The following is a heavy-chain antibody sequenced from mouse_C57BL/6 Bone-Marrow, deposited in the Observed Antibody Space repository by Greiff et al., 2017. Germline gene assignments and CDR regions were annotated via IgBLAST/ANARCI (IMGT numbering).Heavy chain of an antibody. D-gene: IGHD2-4*01. V-gene: IGHV1-15*01. CDR1: GYTFTDYE. CDR2: IDPETGGT. J-gene: IGHJ3*01. Sequence: VQLQQSGAELVRPGASVTLSCKASGYTFTDYEMHWVKQTPVHGLEWIGAIDPETGGTAYNQKFKGKAILTADKSSSTAYMELRSLTSEDSAVYYWTRGVYYDYGPFAYWGQGTLVTVSA. CDR3: TRGVYYDYGPFAY.